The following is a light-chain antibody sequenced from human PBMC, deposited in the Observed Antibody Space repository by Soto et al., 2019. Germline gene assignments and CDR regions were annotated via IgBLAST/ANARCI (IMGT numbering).Light chain of an antibody. CDR3: QHYQSGHPIA. Sequence: EILLTQSPDTLSLSPWERATLSCMAAQSVGTRLAWYQHKTGQAPRLLISGASSRATGIPDRFTGSGSETSFTLTISRLEPEDFALYYCQHYQSGHPIAFGQGTKVDI. CDR2: GAS. V-gene: IGKV3-20*01. J-gene: IGKJ1*01. CDR1: QSVGTR.